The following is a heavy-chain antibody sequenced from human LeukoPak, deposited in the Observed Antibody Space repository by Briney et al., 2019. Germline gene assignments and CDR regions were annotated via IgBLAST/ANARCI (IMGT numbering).Heavy chain of an antibody. J-gene: IGHJ6*03. Sequence: SETLSLTCTVSGGSISSYYWSWIRQPPGKGLEWIGYIYYSGSTNYNPSLKSRVTITVDTSKNQFSLKLSSVTAADTAVYYCARVVWGYCSGGSCYYMDVWGQGITVTVSS. CDR1: GGSISSYY. CDR2: IYYSGST. D-gene: IGHD2-15*01. V-gene: IGHV4-59*01. CDR3: ARVVWGYCSGGSCYYMDV.